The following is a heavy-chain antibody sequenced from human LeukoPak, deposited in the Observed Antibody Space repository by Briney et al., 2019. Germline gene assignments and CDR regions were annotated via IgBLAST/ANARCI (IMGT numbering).Heavy chain of an antibody. CDR1: GYTFTGYY. J-gene: IGHJ3*02. CDR2: INPNSGGT. V-gene: IGHV1-2*02. Sequence: ASVKVSCKASGYTFTGYYMHWVRQAPGQGLEWMGWINPNSGGTNYAQKFQGRVTMTRDTSISTAYMELSRLRSDDTAVYYCARVAAVARWGAFDIWGQGTMVTVPS. CDR3: ARVAAVARWGAFDI. D-gene: IGHD6-19*01.